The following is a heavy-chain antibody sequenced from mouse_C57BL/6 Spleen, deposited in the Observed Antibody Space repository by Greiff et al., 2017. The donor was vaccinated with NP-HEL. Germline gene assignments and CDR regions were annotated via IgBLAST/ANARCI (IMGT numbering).Heavy chain of an antibody. Sequence: EVKLVESGGGLVKPGGSLKLSCAASGFTFSDYGMHWVRQAPEKGLEWVAYISSGSSTLYYADTVKGRFTISRDNAKNTLFLQMTSLRSEDTAMYYCAREAYWGQGTLVTVSA. CDR3: AREAY. V-gene: IGHV5-17*01. CDR1: GFTFSDYG. J-gene: IGHJ3*01. CDR2: ISSGSSTL.